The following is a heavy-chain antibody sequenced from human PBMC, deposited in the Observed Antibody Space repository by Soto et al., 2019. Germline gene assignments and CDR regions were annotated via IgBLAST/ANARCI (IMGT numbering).Heavy chain of an antibody. CDR3: ARERRGYCSSTSCQGNWFDP. D-gene: IGHD2-2*01. Sequence: RQAPGKGLEWVANIKQDGSEKYYVDSVKGRFTISRDNAKNSLYLQMNSLRAEDTAVYYCARERRGYCSSTSCQGNWFDPWGQGTLVTVSS. CDR2: IKQDGSEK. J-gene: IGHJ5*02. V-gene: IGHV3-7*01.